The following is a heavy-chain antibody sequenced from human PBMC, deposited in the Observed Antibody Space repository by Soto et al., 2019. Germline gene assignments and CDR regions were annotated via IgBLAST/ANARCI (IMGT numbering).Heavy chain of an antibody. CDR2: ISGSGGST. V-gene: IGHV3-23*01. CDR3: AKQTHSGYDPNPFDP. D-gene: IGHD5-12*01. Sequence: EVQLLESGGGLVQPGGSLRLSCAASGFTFSSYAMSWVLQAPVKGLECVSAISGSGGSTYYADSVKGRFTISRDNSKNTLYLQMNSLRAEDTAVYYCAKQTHSGYDPNPFDPWGQGTLVTVSS. CDR1: GFTFSSYA. J-gene: IGHJ5*02.